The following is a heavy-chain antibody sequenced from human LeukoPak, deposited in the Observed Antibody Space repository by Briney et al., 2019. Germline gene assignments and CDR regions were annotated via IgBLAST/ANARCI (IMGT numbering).Heavy chain of an antibody. V-gene: IGHV3-53*01. Sequence: GGSLRLSCAASGFTVSSNYMSWVPQAPGKGLEWVSVIYSGGRTNYADSVKGRFTISRDNSKNTLYLQMNSLRAEDTAVYYCARGATSLPFDYWGQGTLVTVSS. CDR1: GFTVSSNY. CDR2: IYSGGRT. CDR3: ARGATSLPFDY. D-gene: IGHD3-16*02. J-gene: IGHJ4*02.